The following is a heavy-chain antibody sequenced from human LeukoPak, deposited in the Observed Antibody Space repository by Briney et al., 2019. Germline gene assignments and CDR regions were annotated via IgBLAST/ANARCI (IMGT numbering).Heavy chain of an antibody. CDR2: INPNSGGT. V-gene: IGHV1-2*02. D-gene: IGHD6-13*01. CDR1: GYTFTGYY. CDR3: ARAAETAAAGYYYYYYMDV. Sequence: ASVKVSCKASGYTFTGYYMHWVRQAPGQGLEWMGWINPNSGGTNYAQKLQGRVTMTRDTSISTAYMELRSLRSDDTAVYYCARAAETAAAGYYYYYYMDVWGKGTTVTVSS. J-gene: IGHJ6*03.